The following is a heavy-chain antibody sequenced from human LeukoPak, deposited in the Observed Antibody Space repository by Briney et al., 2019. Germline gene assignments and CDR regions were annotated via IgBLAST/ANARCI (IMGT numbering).Heavy chain of an antibody. CDR3: ARVVPAAMGAFDY. V-gene: IGHV4-38-2*02. J-gene: IGHJ4*02. CDR2: IYYRRTT. CDR1: GYSISSGYD. Sequence: PSETLSLTCTVSGYSISSGYDWGWILQPPGKGLEWIVSIYYRRTTYYNPSLKSRVTISINTSENQFSLKLSSVTAADTAVYYCARVVPAAMGAFDYWGQGTLVTVSS. D-gene: IGHD2-2*01.